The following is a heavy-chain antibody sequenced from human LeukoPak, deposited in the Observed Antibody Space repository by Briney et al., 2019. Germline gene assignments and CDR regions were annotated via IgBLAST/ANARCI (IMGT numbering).Heavy chain of an antibody. J-gene: IGHJ4*02. CDR1: GFTFSNAW. CDR3: AKDQLLGGSYTFDY. D-gene: IGHD1-26*01. Sequence: GGSLRLSCAASGFTFSNAWMSWVRQAPGKGLEWVGRIKSKTDGGTTDYAAPVKGRFTISRDDSKNTLYLQMNSLKTEDTAVYYCAKDQLLGGSYTFDYWGQGTLVTVSS. CDR2: IKSKTDGGTT. V-gene: IGHV3-15*01.